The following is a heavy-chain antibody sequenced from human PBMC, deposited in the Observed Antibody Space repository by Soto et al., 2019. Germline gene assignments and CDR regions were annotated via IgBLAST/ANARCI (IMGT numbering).Heavy chain of an antibody. CDR2: IEPNSGVT. J-gene: IGHJ4*02. V-gene: IGHV1-2*04. D-gene: IGHD2-15*01. CDR1: GYTFTGYY. Sequence: ASVKVSCKASGYTFTGYYMHWVRQAPGQGLEWMGRIEPNSGVTDYAQKFQGWVTMTRDTSISTVYMELSRLTSEDTAVYYCVSQIVKGYCSGGSCYWWDYWGQGTLVTVSS. CDR3: VSQIVKGYCSGGSCYWWDY.